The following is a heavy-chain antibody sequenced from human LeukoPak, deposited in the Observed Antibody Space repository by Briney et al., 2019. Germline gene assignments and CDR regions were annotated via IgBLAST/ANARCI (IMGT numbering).Heavy chain of an antibody. D-gene: IGHD6-13*01. CDR2: INHSGST. V-gene: IGHV4-34*01. Sequence: SETLSLTCAVYGGSFSGYYWSWIRQPPGKGLEWIGEINHSGSTNYNPSLKSRVTISVDTSKNQFSLKLSSVTAADTVVYYCARRAGPWGQGTLVTVSS. CDR1: GGSFSGYY. CDR3: ARRAGP. J-gene: IGHJ5*02.